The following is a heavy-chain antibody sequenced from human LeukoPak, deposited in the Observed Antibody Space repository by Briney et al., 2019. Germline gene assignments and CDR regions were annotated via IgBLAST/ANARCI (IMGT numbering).Heavy chain of an antibody. D-gene: IGHD3-10*01. V-gene: IGHV3-73*01. CDR2: IRSKANSYAT. J-gene: IGHJ4*02. CDR1: GFTFSGSA. Sequence: PGGSLTLSCAASGFTFSGSAMHWVRQAAGKGLEWVGRIRSKANSYATAYAASVKGRFTISRDDSKNTAYLQMNSLKTEDTAVYYCTSLAYGSGSYYIAGYYWGQGTLVTVSS. CDR3: TSLAYGSGSYYIAGYY.